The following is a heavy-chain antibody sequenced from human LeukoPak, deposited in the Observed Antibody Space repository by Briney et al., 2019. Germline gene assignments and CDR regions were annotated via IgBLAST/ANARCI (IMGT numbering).Heavy chain of an antibody. Sequence: EAGGSLRLSCAASGFTFSSYAMHWVRQAPGKGLEWVAFIRYDGSNKYYADSVKGRFTISRDNSKNTLYLQMNSLRAEDTAVYYCAKANVKFCSSTSCYFDYWGQGTLVTVSS. V-gene: IGHV3-30*02. CDR1: GFTFSSYA. CDR3: AKANVKFCSSTSCYFDY. J-gene: IGHJ4*02. CDR2: IRYDGSNK. D-gene: IGHD2-2*01.